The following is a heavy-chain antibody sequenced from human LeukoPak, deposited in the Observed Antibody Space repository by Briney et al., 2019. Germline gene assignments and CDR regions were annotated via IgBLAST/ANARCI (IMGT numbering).Heavy chain of an antibody. Sequence: SETLSLTCTVSGGSISSNNYYWGWIRQPPGKGLEWIGSIYYSGSTYYNPSLKSRVTISVDTSKNQFSLKLSSVTAADTAVYYCASSSWYQDWYFDLWGRGTLVTVSS. CDR2: IYYSGST. J-gene: IGHJ2*01. CDR1: GGSISSNNYY. CDR3: ASSSWYQDWYFDL. V-gene: IGHV4-39*01. D-gene: IGHD6-13*01.